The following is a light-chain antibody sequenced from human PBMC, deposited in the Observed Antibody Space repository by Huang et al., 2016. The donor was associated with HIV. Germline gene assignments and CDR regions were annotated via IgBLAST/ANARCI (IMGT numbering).Light chain of an antibody. Sequence: AIQMTQSPSSLSASVGDRVTVTCRASQGIGNDLGWYQQKPGKAPKLLIYAASSLQSGVPSRFSGSGSGTEFTLTISSLQPEDFATYYCRQDYNYPRTFGQGTKVEIK. CDR2: AAS. V-gene: IGKV1-6*01. CDR3: RQDYNYPRT. CDR1: QGIGND. J-gene: IGKJ1*01.